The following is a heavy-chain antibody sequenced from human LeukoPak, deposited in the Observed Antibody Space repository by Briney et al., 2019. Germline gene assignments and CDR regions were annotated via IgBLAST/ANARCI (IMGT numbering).Heavy chain of an antibody. CDR3: AKPPLYDFWSGYYFDY. D-gene: IGHD3-3*01. J-gene: IGHJ4*02. CDR2: ISGSGGST. V-gene: IGHV3-23*01. Sequence: ETLSLTCAVYGGSFSGYYWSWVRQAPGKGLEWVSAISGSGGSTYYADSVKGRFTISRDNSKNTLYLQMNSLRAEDTAVYYCAKPPLYDFWSGYYFDYWGQGTLVTVSS. CDR1: GGSFSGYY.